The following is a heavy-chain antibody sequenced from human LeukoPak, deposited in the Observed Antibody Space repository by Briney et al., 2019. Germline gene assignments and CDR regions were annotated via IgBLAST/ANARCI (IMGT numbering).Heavy chain of an antibody. CDR1: RFTFSRYW. CDR3: AREKEGYCSRTSCYLDYYYYYMDV. D-gene: IGHD2-2*01. V-gene: IGHV3-7*01. Sequence: GGSLRLSCAASRFTFSRYWMSWVRQAPGKGLEWVANIKQDGSEKYYVDSVKGRFTISRDNAKNSLYLQMNSLRADDTGVYYCAREKEGYCSRTSCYLDYYYYYMDVWGKGTTVTISS. CDR2: IKQDGSEK. J-gene: IGHJ6*03.